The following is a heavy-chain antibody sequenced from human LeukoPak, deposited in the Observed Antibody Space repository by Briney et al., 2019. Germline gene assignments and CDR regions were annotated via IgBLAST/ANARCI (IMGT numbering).Heavy chain of an antibody. Sequence: PGRSLRLSCAASGFTFSSYAMHWVRQAPGKGLEWMAVISYDGSNKYYADSVKGRFTISRDNSKSTLYLQMNSLRAEDTAVYYCARVLYSYGYVDYWGQGTLVTVSS. CDR3: ARVLYSYGYVDY. V-gene: IGHV3-30-3*01. CDR2: ISYDGSNK. J-gene: IGHJ4*02. D-gene: IGHD5-18*01. CDR1: GFTFSSYA.